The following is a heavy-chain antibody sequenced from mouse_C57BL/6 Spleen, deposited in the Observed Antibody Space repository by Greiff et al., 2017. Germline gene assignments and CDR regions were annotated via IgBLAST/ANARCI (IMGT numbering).Heavy chain of an antibody. CDR1: GFTFSSYA. V-gene: IGHV5-9-1*02. D-gene: IGHD1-1*01. J-gene: IGHJ4*01. Sequence: EVKVVESGEGLVKPGGSLKLSCAASGFTFSSYAMSWVRQTPEKRLEWVAYISSGGDYIYYADTVKGRFTISRDNARNTLYLQMSSLKSEDTAMYYCTRIITTVVGGAMDYWGQGTSVTVSS. CDR2: ISSGGDYI. CDR3: TRIITTVVGGAMDY.